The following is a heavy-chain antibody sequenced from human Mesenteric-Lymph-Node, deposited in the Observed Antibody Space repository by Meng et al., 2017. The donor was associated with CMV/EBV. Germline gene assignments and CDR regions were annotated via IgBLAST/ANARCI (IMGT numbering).Heavy chain of an antibody. CDR3: AKHQTGGVVIIPSGAIDY. J-gene: IGHJ4*02. V-gene: IGHV1-2*02. CDR1: GYTFTDYY. D-gene: IGHD3-16*01. CDR2: INPNSGGT. Sequence: ASVKVSCKASGYTFTDYYIHWVRQAPGQGLEWMGWINPNSGGTNYAQKFQGRVTLTRDTSISTAYMDLNRLTSDDTAVYYCAKHQTGGVVIIPSGAIDYWGQGTLVTVSS.